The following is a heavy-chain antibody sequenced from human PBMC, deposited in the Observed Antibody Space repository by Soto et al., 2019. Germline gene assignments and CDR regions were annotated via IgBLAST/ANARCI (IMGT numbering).Heavy chain of an antibody. Sequence: SETLSLTCAVSGGSISSSNWWSWVRQPPGKGLEWIGEIYHSGSTNYNPSLKSRVTISVDKSKNQFSLKLSSVTAADTAVYYCAEDLKAGGFTVGGIGDYYYYGMDVWGQGTTVTVSS. CDR1: GGSISSSNW. J-gene: IGHJ6*02. CDR3: AEDLKAGGFTVGGIGDYYYYGMDV. V-gene: IGHV4-4*02. D-gene: IGHD6-19*01. CDR2: IYHSGST.